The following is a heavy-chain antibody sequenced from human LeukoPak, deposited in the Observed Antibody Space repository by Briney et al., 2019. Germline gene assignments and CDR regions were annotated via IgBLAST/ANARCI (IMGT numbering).Heavy chain of an antibody. CDR1: GLTFSSYW. V-gene: IGHV3-74*01. J-gene: IGHJ5*02. Sequence: GGSLRLSCAASGLTFSSYWMHWVRQAPGKGLVWVSRINSDGSSTSYADSVKGRFTISRDNAKNTLYLQMNSLRAEDTAVYYCARTYWYYDYVWGSYPNWFDPWGQGTLVTVSS. D-gene: IGHD3-16*02. CDR3: ARTYWYYDYVWGSYPNWFDP. CDR2: INSDGSST.